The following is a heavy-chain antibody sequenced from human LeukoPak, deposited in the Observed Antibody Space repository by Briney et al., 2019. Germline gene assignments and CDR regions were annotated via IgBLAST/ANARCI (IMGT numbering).Heavy chain of an antibody. J-gene: IGHJ4*02. CDR1: GYTFTAYY. CDR2: INPNSGGT. Sequence: ASVKVSCKASGYTFTAYYMHWVRQAPGQGLDWMGWINPNSGGTDYAQKFQGRVTMTRDTSITTAYMELSRLRSDDTAVYYCARAIDVAATPDYWGQGSLVTVSS. CDR3: ARAIDVAATPDY. V-gene: IGHV1-2*02. D-gene: IGHD2-15*01.